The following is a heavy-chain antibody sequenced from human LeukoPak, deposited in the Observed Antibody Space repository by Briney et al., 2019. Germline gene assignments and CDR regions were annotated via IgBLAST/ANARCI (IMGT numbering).Heavy chain of an antibody. Sequence: ASVKVSCKGSGYTLTGSSMHWVRQASGKGLDWMGGFDPEDGETIYAQKFQGRVTMTEDTSTDTAYMELSSLRSEDTAVYYCATDTVYSGSYLDSWGQGTLVTVSS. J-gene: IGHJ4*02. CDR2: FDPEDGET. CDR1: GYTLTGSS. D-gene: IGHD1-26*01. V-gene: IGHV1-24*01. CDR3: ATDTVYSGSYLDS.